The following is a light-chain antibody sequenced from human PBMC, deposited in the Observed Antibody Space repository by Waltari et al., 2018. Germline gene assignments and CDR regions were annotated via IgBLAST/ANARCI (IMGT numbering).Light chain of an antibody. J-gene: IGLJ3*02. V-gene: IGLV1-44*01. CDR2: NNS. CDR1: SSNIGSHT. CDR3: AVWDDSLNGLNWV. Sequence: QSVLTQPPSASGTPGQRVTISCSGSSSNIGSHTVNWYQHLPGTAPKLLIYNNSPRPSGVPDRFSGSKSGTSASLAISGLQSEDEADYYCAVWDDSLNGLNWVFGGGTKVTVL.